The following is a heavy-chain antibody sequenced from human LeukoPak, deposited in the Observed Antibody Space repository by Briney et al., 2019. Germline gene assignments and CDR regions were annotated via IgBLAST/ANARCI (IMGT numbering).Heavy chain of an antibody. D-gene: IGHD3-3*01. V-gene: IGHV3-21*01. CDR2: ISGDSSYI. CDR3: ASHYDFWSGYYTYSGALYGMDV. J-gene: IGHJ6*02. CDR1: GFTFSTYN. Sequence: GGSLRLSCAGAGFTFSTYNMNWVRQAPGKGLEWVSSISGDSSYIYYADSVKGRFTISRDNAKNSLYLQMNSLRAEDTAVYYCASHYDFWSGYYTYSGALYGMDVWGQGTTVTVSS.